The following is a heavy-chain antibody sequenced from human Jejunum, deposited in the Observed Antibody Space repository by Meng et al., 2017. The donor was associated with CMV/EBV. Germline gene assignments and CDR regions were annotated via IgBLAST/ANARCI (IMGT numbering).Heavy chain of an antibody. D-gene: IGHD1-14*01. V-gene: IGHV1-18*04. CDR1: GYIFNNYG. CDR3: ARDLPGGTKGTWLDL. J-gene: IGHJ5*02. CDR2: ISAYNGNT. Sequence: QVQLVQSGAAVKKPGASVNVSYKASGYIFNNYGVSWVRQAPGQGPEWMGWISAYNGNTNYAQNFQGRFTMTTDTSTSTAYMELRSLRSDDTAVYYCARDLPGGTKGTWLDLWGQGTLVTVSS.